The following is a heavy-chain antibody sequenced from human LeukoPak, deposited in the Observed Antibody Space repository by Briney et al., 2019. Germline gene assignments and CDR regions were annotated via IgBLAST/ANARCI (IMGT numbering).Heavy chain of an antibody. CDR1: GGYIDNNY. D-gene: IGHD1-26*01. V-gene: IGHV4-59*08. Sequence: PSETLSLTCTVSGGYIDNNYWSWIRQPPGKGLEWIGYIYFRGSTNYNPSLKSRVTISLDTSKNQFSLRLGSVTAADTAVYYCARQFVVSERLDPWGQGTLVTVTS. CDR3: ARQFVVSERLDP. CDR2: IYFRGST. J-gene: IGHJ5*02.